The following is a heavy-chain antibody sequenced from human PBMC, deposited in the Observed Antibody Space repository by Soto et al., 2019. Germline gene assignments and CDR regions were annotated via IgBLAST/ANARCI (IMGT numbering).Heavy chain of an antibody. J-gene: IGHJ5*02. CDR1: GGSISSYY. V-gene: IGHV4-59*08. CDR2: IYYSGST. CDR3: ARLGAYYQSLDP. D-gene: IGHD3-22*01. Sequence: SETLSLTCTVSGGSISSYYWSWIRQPPGKGLEWIGYIYYSGSTNYNSSLKSRVTISVDTSKNQFSLRLTSVTAADTAVYYCARLGAYYQSLDPWGPGTLVTVSS.